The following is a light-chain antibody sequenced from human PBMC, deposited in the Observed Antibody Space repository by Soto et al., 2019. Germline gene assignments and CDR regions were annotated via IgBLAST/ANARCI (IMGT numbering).Light chain of an antibody. CDR1: QSVSSSH. V-gene: IGKV3D-20*02. J-gene: IGKJ5*01. Sequence: EIVLTQSPGTLSLSPGERATLSCRASQSVSSSHLAWYQHKPGQAPRLLIYAASSRATGSPDRFSGSGSGTDFTLTISSLEPEDFAIYYCQQRQYWPPITFGQGTRLEIK. CDR2: AAS. CDR3: QQRQYWPPIT.